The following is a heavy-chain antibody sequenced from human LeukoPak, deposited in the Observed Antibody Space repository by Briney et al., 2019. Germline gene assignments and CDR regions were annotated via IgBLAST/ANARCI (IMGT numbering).Heavy chain of an antibody. D-gene: IGHD4-17*01. Sequence: GASVKVSCKASGYTFTGYYMHWVRQAPGQGLEWMGWINPNSGGTNYAQKFQGWVTMTRDMSISTAYMELSRLRSDDTAVYYCARDYDYGDSDAFDIWGQGTMVTVSS. J-gene: IGHJ3*02. V-gene: IGHV1-2*04. CDR1: GYTFTGYY. CDR2: INPNSGGT. CDR3: ARDYDYGDSDAFDI.